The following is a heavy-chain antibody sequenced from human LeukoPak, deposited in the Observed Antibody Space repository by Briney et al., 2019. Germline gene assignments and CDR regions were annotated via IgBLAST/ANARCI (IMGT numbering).Heavy chain of an antibody. Sequence: ASVKVSCKASGYTFTGYYMHWVRQAPGQGLEWMGWINPNSGGTNYAQKFQGRVTMTRDTSTSTAYMELSRLRSDDTAVYYCARDRPFYDISTGYYQGPMDVWGKGTTVTVSS. CDR1: GYTFTGYY. CDR3: ARDRPFYDISTGYYQGPMDV. CDR2: INPNSGGT. V-gene: IGHV1-2*02. D-gene: IGHD3-9*01. J-gene: IGHJ6*03.